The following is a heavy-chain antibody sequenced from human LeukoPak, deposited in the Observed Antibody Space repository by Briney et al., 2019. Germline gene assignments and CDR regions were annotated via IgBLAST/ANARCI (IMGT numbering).Heavy chain of an antibody. Sequence: GGSLRLSCAASGFTFSSYAMSWVRQAPGKGLEWVSAISGSGGSTYYADSVKGRFIISRDNSKNTLYLQMNSLRAEDTAVYYCAKESDYDSSGDEYCQHWGQGTLVTVSS. CDR1: GFTFSSYA. CDR3: AKESDYDSSGDEYCQH. J-gene: IGHJ1*01. CDR2: ISGSGGST. V-gene: IGHV3-23*01. D-gene: IGHD3-22*01.